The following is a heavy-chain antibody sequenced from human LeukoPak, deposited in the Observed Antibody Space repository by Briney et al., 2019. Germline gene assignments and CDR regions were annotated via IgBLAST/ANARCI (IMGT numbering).Heavy chain of an antibody. CDR2: ISGSGIST. Sequence: GGSLRLSCAASGFTFNRYAMTWVRQAPGKGLEWVSAISGSGISTYYADSVKGRFTISRDNSKNTLYLQMNSLRAEDTAVYYCARYDFWSGRWDYWGQGTLVTVSS. CDR3: ARYDFWSGRWDY. J-gene: IGHJ4*02. CDR1: GFTFNRYA. D-gene: IGHD3-3*01. V-gene: IGHV3-23*01.